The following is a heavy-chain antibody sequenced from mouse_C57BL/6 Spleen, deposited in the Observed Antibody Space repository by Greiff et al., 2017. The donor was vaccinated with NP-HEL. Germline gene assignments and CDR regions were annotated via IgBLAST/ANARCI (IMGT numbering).Heavy chain of an antibody. CDR1: GFSFTSYG. CDR3: AKNSPDPGYAMDY. V-gene: IGHV2-5*01. Sequence: QVQLQQSGPGLVQPSQSLSITCTVSGFSFTSYGVHWVRQSPGKGLEWLGVIWRGGSTDYNAAFMSRLSITKDNSKSQVFFKMNSLQADDTAIYYCAKNSPDPGYAMDYWGQGTSVTVSS. J-gene: IGHJ4*01. CDR2: IWRGGST.